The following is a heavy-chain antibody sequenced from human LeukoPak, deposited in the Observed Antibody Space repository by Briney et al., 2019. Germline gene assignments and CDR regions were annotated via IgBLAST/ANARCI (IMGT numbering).Heavy chain of an antibody. V-gene: IGHV3-23*01. J-gene: IGHJ4*02. Sequence: PGGSLRLSCADSGFTFSSYAMRWVRQAPGKGLEWVSAISGSGGSTYYADSVKGRFTISRDNSKNTLYLQMNSLRAEDTAVYYCAKDLEIAAAGPYFDYWGQGTLVTVSS. CDR2: ISGSGGST. CDR1: GFTFSSYA. D-gene: IGHD6-13*01. CDR3: AKDLEIAAAGPYFDY.